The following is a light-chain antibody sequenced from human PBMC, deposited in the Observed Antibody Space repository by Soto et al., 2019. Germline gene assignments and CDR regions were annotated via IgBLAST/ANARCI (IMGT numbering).Light chain of an antibody. V-gene: IGKV3-11*01. J-gene: IGKJ4*01. CDR2: YAS. CDR3: QQRSNWPPLT. CDR1: QSVSSY. Sequence: EIVLTQSPATLSLSPGERATLSCRASQSVSSYLAWYQQKPGQAPRLVIYYASNRATGIPARFSGSGSGTDFTLPISSLEPEDFAVYYCQQRSNWPPLTFGGGTKVEIK.